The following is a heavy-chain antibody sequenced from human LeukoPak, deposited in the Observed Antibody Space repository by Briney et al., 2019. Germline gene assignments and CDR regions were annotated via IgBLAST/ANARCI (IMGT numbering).Heavy chain of an antibody. D-gene: IGHD3-10*01. CDR3: ARGRVYGSRY. Sequence: SGTLSLTCAAYGGSFSGYNWSWIRQPPGKGLEWIGEINHSGSTNYNPSLKSRVTISVDTSKNQFSLKLSSVTAADTAVYYCARGRVYGSRYWGQGTLVTVSS. V-gene: IGHV4-34*01. CDR2: INHSGST. CDR1: GGSFSGYN. J-gene: IGHJ4*02.